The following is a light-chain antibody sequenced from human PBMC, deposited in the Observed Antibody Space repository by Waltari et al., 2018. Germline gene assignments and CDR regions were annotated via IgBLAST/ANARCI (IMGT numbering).Light chain of an antibody. Sequence: DVVMTQSPDSPAVPLGERAAINSRSSQGSLHSPSTKTYLAWYQQKPGQPPKLLIYWASSRASASPGRFSGLGSAPDFPLPLSTLQAEDVAVYYCLQYYTFPRSFGPGTKVEIK. CDR2: WAS. J-gene: IGKJ1*01. CDR1: QGSLHSPSTKTY. CDR3: LQYYTFPRS. V-gene: IGKV4-1*01.